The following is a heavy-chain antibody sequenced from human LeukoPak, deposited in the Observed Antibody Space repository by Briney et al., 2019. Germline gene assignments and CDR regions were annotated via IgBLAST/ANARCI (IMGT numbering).Heavy chain of an antibody. Sequence: ASVKVSCKASGYTFTGYYMHWVRQAPGQGLEWMGWINAGNGNTKYSQKFQGRVTITRDTSASTAYVELSSLRSEDTAVYYCARRGDFSSSAFDYWGQGTLVTVSS. CDR2: INAGNGNT. CDR1: GYTFTGYY. V-gene: IGHV1-3*01. J-gene: IGHJ4*02. D-gene: IGHD6-6*01. CDR3: ARRGDFSSSAFDY.